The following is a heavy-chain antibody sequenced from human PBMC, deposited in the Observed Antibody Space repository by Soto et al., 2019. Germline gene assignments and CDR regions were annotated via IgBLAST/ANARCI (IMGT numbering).Heavy chain of an antibody. CDR3: ARDNPAGNKVGYYYMDV. CDR2: ISAYNGNT. J-gene: IGHJ6*03. Sequence: QVQLVQSGAEVKKPGASVKVSCKASGYTFTSYGISWVRQAPGQGLAWMGWISAYNGNTNYAQKLRGRVTMTTDTSTSTAYMELRSRRSDDTAVYYCARDNPAGNKVGYYYMDVWGKRTTVTVSS. D-gene: IGHD2-2*01. CDR1: GYTFTSYG. V-gene: IGHV1-18*01.